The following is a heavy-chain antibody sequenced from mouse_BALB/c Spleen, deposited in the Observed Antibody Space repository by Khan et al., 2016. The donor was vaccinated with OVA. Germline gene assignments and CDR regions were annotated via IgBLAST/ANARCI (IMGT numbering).Heavy chain of an antibody. V-gene: IGHV3-2*02. D-gene: IGHD2-14*01. CDR3: ACIRFYYRYSFLDY. J-gene: IGHJ2*01. Sequence: VQLKESGPGLVKPSQSLSLTCTVTAYSITSVYAWTWIRQFPGNKLEWMGYISYSGSPSYTPSLKSRISIIRDTSKNQFFLQLISVTTEDTATYYCACIRFYYRYSFLDYWGQGTTLTVSS. CDR1: AYSITSVYA. CDR2: ISYSGSP.